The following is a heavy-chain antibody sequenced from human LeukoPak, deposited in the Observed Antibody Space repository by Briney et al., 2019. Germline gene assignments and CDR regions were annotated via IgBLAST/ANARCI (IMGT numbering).Heavy chain of an antibody. CDR2: INWNGGST. J-gene: IGHJ4*02. Sequence: PTGGSLRLSCAASGFTFGDYGMSWVRQAPGKGLEWVSGINWNGGSTGYADSVKGRFTISRDNAKNSLYLQMNSLRAEDTAVYYCARVYGSGSYEGRYFDYWGQGTLVTVSS. CDR1: GFTFGDYG. CDR3: ARVYGSGSYEGRYFDY. D-gene: IGHD3-10*01. V-gene: IGHV3-20*04.